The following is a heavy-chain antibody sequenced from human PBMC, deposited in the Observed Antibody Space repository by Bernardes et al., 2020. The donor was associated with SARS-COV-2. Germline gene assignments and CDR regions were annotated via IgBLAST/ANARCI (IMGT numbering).Heavy chain of an antibody. D-gene: IGHD4-17*01. Sequence: GGSLRLSCAASGLTVSDNYMTWVRQAPGKGLEWVALMYSGGSTYYADSVKGRFTVSRDNSKNTLYLQMNSLRAEDTAVYYCAKIPSTVTTDYFDYWGQGTLVTVSS. CDR3: AKIPSTVTTDYFDY. CDR1: GLTVSDNY. CDR2: MYSGGST. V-gene: IGHV3-66*01. J-gene: IGHJ4*02.